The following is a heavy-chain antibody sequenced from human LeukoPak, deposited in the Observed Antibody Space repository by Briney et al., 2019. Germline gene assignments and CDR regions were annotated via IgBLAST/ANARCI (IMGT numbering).Heavy chain of an antibody. J-gene: IGHJ4*02. D-gene: IGHD3/OR15-3a*01. CDR2: IYYSGNTNYNT. CDR3: ARQTGSGLFILP. CDR1: GGSISNYY. Sequence: SETLSLTCTVSGGSISNYYWSWIRQPPGKGLEWIGYIYYSGNTNYNTNYNPSLISRVTISVDTSKNQFSLRLTSVTAADTAVYYCARQTGSGLFILPGGQGTLVTVSS. V-gene: IGHV4-59*08.